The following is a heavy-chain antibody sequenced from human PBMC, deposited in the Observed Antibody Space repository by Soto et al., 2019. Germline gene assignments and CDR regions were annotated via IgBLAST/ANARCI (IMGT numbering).Heavy chain of an antibody. V-gene: IGHV3-74*01. J-gene: IGHJ4*02. Sequence: EVQLVESGGGLVPPGGSVRLSCAASGFIFKMYWMHWVRQSPGKGLVWISRIYNDGTYSDYADSVRGRFTISRDNVNDTLYLQMNNLRAEDSGLYYCTRGPRPISTGTGAYWGQGTQVTDSS. D-gene: IGHD3-10*01. CDR2: IYNDGTYS. CDR1: GFIFKMYW. CDR3: TRGPRPISTGTGAY.